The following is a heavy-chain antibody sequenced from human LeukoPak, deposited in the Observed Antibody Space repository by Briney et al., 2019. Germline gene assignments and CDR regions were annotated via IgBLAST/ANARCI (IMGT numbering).Heavy chain of an antibody. D-gene: IGHD3-16*02. CDR3: TARHTESCLGY. J-gene: IGHJ4*02. CDR2: IKSKGDGETT. V-gene: IGHV3-15*01. CDR1: GFTFKNAW. Sequence: GGSLRLSCAASGFTFKNAWMSWVRQAPGMGLEWVGRIKSKGDGETTDYAAPVKGRFTISRDDSKNTLYLQMNSLKTEDTAVYYCTARHTESCLGYWGQGTLVTVSS.